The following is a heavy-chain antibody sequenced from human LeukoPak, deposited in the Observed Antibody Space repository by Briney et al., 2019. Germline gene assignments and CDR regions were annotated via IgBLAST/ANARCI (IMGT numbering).Heavy chain of an antibody. Sequence: PGGSPRLSCAASGFTFSSYAMSWVRQAPGKGLEWVSGISGSGGSTYYADSVKGRFTISRDNSENTLYLQMNSLRAEDTAVFYCAKVAESGYLEAMDVWGQGTTVTVSS. CDR2: ISGSGGST. V-gene: IGHV3-23*01. J-gene: IGHJ6*02. CDR1: GFTFSSYA. D-gene: IGHD5-12*01. CDR3: AKVAESGYLEAMDV.